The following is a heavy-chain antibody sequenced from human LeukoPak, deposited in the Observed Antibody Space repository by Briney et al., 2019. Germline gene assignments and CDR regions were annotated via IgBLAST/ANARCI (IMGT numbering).Heavy chain of an antibody. CDR2: IKQDGSEK. CDR3: ARDPGIAAAGTVGYFDS. CDR1: GFTFSSYW. J-gene: IGHJ4*02. D-gene: IGHD6-13*01. Sequence: GGSLRLSCAASGFTFSSYWMSWVRQAPGKGLEWVANIKQDGSEKYYVDSVKGRFTISRDNTKNSLYLQMNSLRAEDTGVYYCARDPGIAAAGTVGYFDSWGQEILVTVSS. V-gene: IGHV3-7*01.